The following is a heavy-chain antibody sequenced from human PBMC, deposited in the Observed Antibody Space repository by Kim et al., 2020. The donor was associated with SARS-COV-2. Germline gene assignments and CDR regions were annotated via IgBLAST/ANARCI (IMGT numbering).Heavy chain of an antibody. CDR3: ARVDRVPVGSTSCYFYYYYGMDV. Sequence: ASVKVSCKASGYTFTSYAMHWVRQAPGQRLEWMGWINAGNGNTKYSQKFQGRVTITRDTSASTAYMELSSLRSEDTAVYYCARVDRVPVGSTSCYFYYYYGMDVWGQGTTVTVSS. V-gene: IGHV1-3*01. J-gene: IGHJ6*02. D-gene: IGHD2-2*01. CDR1: GYTFTSYA. CDR2: INAGNGNT.